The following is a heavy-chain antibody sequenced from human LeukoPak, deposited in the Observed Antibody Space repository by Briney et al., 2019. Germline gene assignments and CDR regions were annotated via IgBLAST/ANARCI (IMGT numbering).Heavy chain of an antibody. Sequence: GGSLRLSCAASGFTFSSYAMSWVRQAPGKGLEWVSAISGSGGSTYYADSAKGRFTISRDNSKNTLYLQMNSLRAEDTALYYCAKDLGYCSGGSCYRASFFAFDIWGQGTMVTVSS. CDR1: GFTFSSYA. D-gene: IGHD2-15*01. CDR2: ISGSGGST. CDR3: AKDLGYCSGGSCYRASFFAFDI. J-gene: IGHJ3*02. V-gene: IGHV3-23*01.